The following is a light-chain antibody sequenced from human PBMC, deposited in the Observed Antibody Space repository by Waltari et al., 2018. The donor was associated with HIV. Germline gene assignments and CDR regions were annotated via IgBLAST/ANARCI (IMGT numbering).Light chain of an antibody. CDR2: EVS. V-gene: IGLV2-14*01. CDR1: SSDVGGYNY. Sequence: QSALTQPASVSGSPGQSITISCTGTSSDVGGYNYVSWYQQHPGKAPKLMLYEVSIRPAVVSNRSSVSKSGNAAPLTISGLQAEDEADYDCSSYTGGSARVFGGGTKLTVL. J-gene: IGLJ3*02. CDR3: SSYTGGSARV.